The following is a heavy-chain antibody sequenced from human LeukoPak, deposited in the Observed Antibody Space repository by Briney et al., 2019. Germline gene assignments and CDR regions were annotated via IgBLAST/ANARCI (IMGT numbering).Heavy chain of an antibody. CDR1: GYTFTGYY. Sequence: GASVKVSCKASGYTFTGYYMHWVRQAPGQGLEWMGWINPNSGGTNYAQKFQQRVTMTRDLSTYTAYMELSSLRSEDTAVYYCAADQAPTDPYMWVDPWGQGTQVIVSS. V-gene: IGHV1-2*02. J-gene: IGHJ5*02. CDR2: INPNSGGT. CDR3: AADQAPTDPYMWVDP. D-gene: IGHD2-21*02.